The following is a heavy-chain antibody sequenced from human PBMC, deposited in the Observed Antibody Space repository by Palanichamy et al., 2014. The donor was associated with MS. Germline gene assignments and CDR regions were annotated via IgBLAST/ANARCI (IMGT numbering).Heavy chain of an antibody. CDR2: IYHSGRT. CDR3: ARAKKFGELFPFEY. CDR1: GYSISGGYY. V-gene: IGHV4-38-2*02. Sequence: QVQLQESGPGLVKPSETLSLTCTVSGYSISGGYYWGWIRQSPGKGLEWIGSIYHSGRTYYNESLKSRVTISVDTSMNQFSLKLTSVTAADSAVYYCARAKKFGELFPFEYWGQGTLVTVSS. J-gene: IGHJ4*02. D-gene: IGHD3-10*01.